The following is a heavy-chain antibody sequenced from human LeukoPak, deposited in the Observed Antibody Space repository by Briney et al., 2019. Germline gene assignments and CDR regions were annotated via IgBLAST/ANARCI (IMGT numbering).Heavy chain of an antibody. Sequence: GGSLRLSCAASGVTCSTYAMHWVRQAPGKGLEWVAVISYDGNNKFYTDSVKGRFTISRDNSKNTLSLHMNNLRAEDTAVYYCSRYSTPYCSSTSCYGMFDYWGQGTLVTVSS. CDR2: ISYDGNNK. D-gene: IGHD2-2*01. CDR1: GVTCSTYA. CDR3: SRYSTPYCSSTSCYGMFDY. J-gene: IGHJ4*02. V-gene: IGHV3-30*04.